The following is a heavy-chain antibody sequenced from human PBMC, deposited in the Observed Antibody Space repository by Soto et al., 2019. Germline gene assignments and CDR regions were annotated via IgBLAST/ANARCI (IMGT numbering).Heavy chain of an antibody. J-gene: IGHJ6*02. CDR1: GGSISSGGYY. D-gene: IGHD6-6*01. CDR2: IYYSGST. V-gene: IGHV4-31*03. CDR3: ARGEGGSSFYGLSYYYYGMDV. Sequence: SETLSLTCTVSGGSISSGGYYWSWIRQHPGKGLEWIGYIYYSGSTYYNPSLKSRVTISVDTSKNQFSLKLSSVTAADTAVYYCARGEGGSSFYGLSYYYYGMDVWGQGTTVTVSS.